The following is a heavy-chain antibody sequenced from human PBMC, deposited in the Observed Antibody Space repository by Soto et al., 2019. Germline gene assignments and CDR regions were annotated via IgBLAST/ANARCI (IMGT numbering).Heavy chain of an antibody. D-gene: IGHD5-18*01. CDR2: IWYDGSNQ. V-gene: IGHV3-33*01. CDR3: ARDVYRYSYGPGDY. CDR1: GFTFSNYG. J-gene: IGHJ4*02. Sequence: GGSLRLSCAASGFTFSNYGMHWVRQAPGKGLEWVAVIWYDGSNQYYADSVKGRFTISRDNSKNTLYLQMNSLRAEDTAVYYCARDVYRYSYGPGDYWGQGTLVTVSS.